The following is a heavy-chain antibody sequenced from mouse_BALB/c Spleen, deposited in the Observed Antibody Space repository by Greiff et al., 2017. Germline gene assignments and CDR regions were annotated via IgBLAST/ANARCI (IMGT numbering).Heavy chain of an antibody. CDR2: ISDGGSYT. Sequence: EVQLVESGGGLVKPGGSLKLSCAASGFTFSDYYMYWVRQTPEKRLEWVATISDGGSYTYYPDSVKGRFTISRDNAKNNLYLQMSSLKSEDTAMYYCARGRYYAMDYWGQGTSVTVSS. V-gene: IGHV5-4*02. J-gene: IGHJ4*01. CDR1: GFTFSDYY. CDR3: ARGRYYAMDY.